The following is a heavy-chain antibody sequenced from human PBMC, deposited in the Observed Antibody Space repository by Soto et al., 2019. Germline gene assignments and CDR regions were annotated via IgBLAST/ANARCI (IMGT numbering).Heavy chain of an antibody. CDR2: ITGSGDAT. Sequence: EVQLLESGGGLVQPGGSLRLSCAASGFTFSSYAMNWVRQAPGKGLEWVSVITGSGDATNYADSVKGRFTISRDNSKNTLYVQMNSLRAEDTAVYYCAKAISGYNAPLDHWGQGTRVTVSS. CDR3: AKAISGYNAPLDH. V-gene: IGHV3-23*01. CDR1: GFTFSSYA. D-gene: IGHD1-20*01. J-gene: IGHJ4*02.